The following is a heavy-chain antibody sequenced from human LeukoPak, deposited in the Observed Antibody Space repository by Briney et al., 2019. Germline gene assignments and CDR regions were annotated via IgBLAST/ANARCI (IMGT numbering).Heavy chain of an antibody. CDR2: ISSSGSAK. CDR3: AREKAYDTTGPDC. D-gene: IGHD3-22*01. CDR1: GFQFIDYY. Sequence: GGSLRLSCAASGFQFIDYYMSWIRQAPGKGLECVSYISSSGSAKYYADSVKGRFSISRDNAKNSLYLQMNSLRADDTGVYYCAREKAYDTTGPDCWGQGTLVTVSS. V-gene: IGHV3-11*04. J-gene: IGHJ4*02.